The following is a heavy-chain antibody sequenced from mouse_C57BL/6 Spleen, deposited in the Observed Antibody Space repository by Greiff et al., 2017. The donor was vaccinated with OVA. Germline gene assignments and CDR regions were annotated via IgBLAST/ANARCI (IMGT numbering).Heavy chain of an antibody. J-gene: IGHJ2*01. V-gene: IGHV14-4*01. D-gene: IGHD3-2*01. Sequence: EVQLQQSGAELVRPGASVKLSCTASGFNIKDDYMHWVKQRPEQGLEWIGWIDPENGDTEYASKFQGKATITADTSSNTAYLQLSSLTSEDTAVYYCTTRQDSSGYDYWGQGTTLTVSS. CDR2: IDPENGDT. CDR1: GFNIKDDY. CDR3: TTRQDSSGYDY.